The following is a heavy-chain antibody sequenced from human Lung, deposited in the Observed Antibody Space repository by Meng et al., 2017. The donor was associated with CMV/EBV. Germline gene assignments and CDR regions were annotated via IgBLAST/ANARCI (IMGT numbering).Heavy chain of an antibody. D-gene: IGHD3-22*01. CDR3: ARQGSVYYYDSSGQSPDY. CDR1: AGSISSSSYY. CDR2: IYYSGST. V-gene: IGHV4-39*01. Sequence: SETLSLTCTVSAGSISSSSYYWGWIRQPPGKGLEWTGSIYYSGSTYYNPPLKSRVTLSVDTSKNQFSLKLSSVTAADTAVYYCARQGSVYYYDSSGQSPDYWGQGTLVTVSS. J-gene: IGHJ4*02.